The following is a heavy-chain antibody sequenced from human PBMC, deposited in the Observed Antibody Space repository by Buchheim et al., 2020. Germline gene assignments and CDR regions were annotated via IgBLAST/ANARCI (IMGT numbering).Heavy chain of an antibody. CDR2: ISWGSGNI. V-gene: IGHV3-9*01. Sequence: EVQLVGSGGGLVQPGRSLRLSCAASGFTFDDYTMHWVRQAPGKGLEWVSGISWGSGNIGYADSVQGRFTISRDNAKNSLYLVMHSLRPDDTALYYCSKADYTSNWFDSWGQGTL. J-gene: IGHJ5*01. CDR3: SKADYTSNWFDS. D-gene: IGHD2-2*02. CDR1: GFTFDDYT.